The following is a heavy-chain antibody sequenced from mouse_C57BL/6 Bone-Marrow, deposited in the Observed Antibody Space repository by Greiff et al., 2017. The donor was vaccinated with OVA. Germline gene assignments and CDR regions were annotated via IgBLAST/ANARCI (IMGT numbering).Heavy chain of an antibody. J-gene: IGHJ3*01. CDR1: GFTFSDYG. CDR3: ARTSITTVVAPFAY. Sequence: DVQLVESGGGLVKPGGSLKLSCAASGFTFSDYGMHWVRQAPEKGLEWVAYISSGSSTIYYADTVKGRFTISRDNAKNTLFLQMTSLRSEDTAMYYCARTSITTVVAPFAYWGQGTLVTVSA. V-gene: IGHV5-17*01. CDR2: ISSGSSTI. D-gene: IGHD1-1*01.